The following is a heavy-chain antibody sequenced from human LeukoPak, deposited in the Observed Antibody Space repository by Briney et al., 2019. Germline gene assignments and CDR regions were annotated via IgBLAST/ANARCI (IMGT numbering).Heavy chain of an antibody. V-gene: IGHV3-23*01. CDR2: ISASGDNT. CDR1: GFTFSSHA. Sequence: PGGSLRLSCVASGFTFSSHAMSWVRHAPGKGLEWVSAISASGDNTYYADSVKGRFTISRDNSKNTLWLQMNSLRGEDTAIYYCVSPGYDYWGQGTLVSVSS. J-gene: IGHJ4*02. CDR3: VSPGYDY. D-gene: IGHD6-13*01.